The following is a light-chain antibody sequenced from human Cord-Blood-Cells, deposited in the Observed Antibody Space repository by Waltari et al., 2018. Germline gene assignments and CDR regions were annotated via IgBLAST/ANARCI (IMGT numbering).Light chain of an antibody. Sequence: QSALPQPASVSGSPGQSITTSCTGPSSAVGNSNLVSWDQQHPGKAPKPIIYEGSKRPSGVSNRFSGSKSGNTASLTISGLQAEDEADYYCCSYAGSSTLVFGGGTKLTVL. J-gene: IGLJ3*02. V-gene: IGLV2-23*01. CDR2: EGS. CDR1: SSAVGNSNL. CDR3: CSYAGSSTLV.